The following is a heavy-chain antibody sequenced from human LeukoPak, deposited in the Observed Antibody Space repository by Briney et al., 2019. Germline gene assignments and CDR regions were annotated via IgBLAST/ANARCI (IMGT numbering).Heavy chain of an antibody. CDR1: GFTFSSYS. D-gene: IGHD2-15*01. CDR2: ISSSSSYI. Sequence: GGSLRLSCAASGFTFSSYSMNWVRQAPGKGLEWVSSISSSSSYIYYADSVKGRFTISRDNAKNSLYLQMNSLRAEDTAVYYCARDVVARPPPSFDHWGQGTLVTVSS. J-gene: IGHJ4*02. CDR3: ARDVVARPPPSFDH. V-gene: IGHV3-21*01.